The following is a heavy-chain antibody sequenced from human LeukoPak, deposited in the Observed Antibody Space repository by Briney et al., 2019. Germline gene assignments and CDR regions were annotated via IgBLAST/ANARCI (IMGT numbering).Heavy chain of an antibody. Sequence: VSVKVSCKVSGYTLTELSMHWVRQAPGKGLEWMGGFDPEDGETIYAQKFQGRVTMTEDTSTDTAYMELSSLRSEDTAVYYCARVGTTTAAATEGYWGQGTLVTVSS. D-gene: IGHD6-13*01. CDR2: FDPEDGET. CDR3: ARVGTTTAAATEGY. J-gene: IGHJ4*02. CDR1: GYTLTELS. V-gene: IGHV1-24*01.